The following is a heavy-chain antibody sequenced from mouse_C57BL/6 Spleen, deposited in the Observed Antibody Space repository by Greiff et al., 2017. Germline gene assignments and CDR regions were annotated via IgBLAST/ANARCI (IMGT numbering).Heavy chain of an antibody. CDR3: ARESLEGYGSSCWYCDV. CDR2: INPNNGGT. V-gene: IGHV1-22*01. D-gene: IGHD1-1*01. Sequence: VQLKESGPELVKPGASVKMSCKASGYTFTDYNMHWVKQSHGKSLEWIGYINPNNGGTSYNQKFKGKATLTVNKSSSTAYMELRSLTSEDSAVYYCARESLEGYGSSCWYCDVWGTGTTVTVSS. CDR1: GYTFTDYN. J-gene: IGHJ1*03.